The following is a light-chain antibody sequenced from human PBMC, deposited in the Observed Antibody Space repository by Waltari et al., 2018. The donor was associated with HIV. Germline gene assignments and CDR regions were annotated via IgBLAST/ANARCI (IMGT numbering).Light chain of an antibody. CDR1: QNLLFHLNNKTF. V-gene: IGKV4-1*01. J-gene: IGKJ1*01. CDR2: WAS. Sequence: DIVMTQSPASLVVSLSERATISCTSSQNLLFHLNNKTFLALYQQKPGQSPKLLLYWASNRESGVPDRFSGSGSETNFTLTITSLQAEDVATYYCQQCYSTPWTFGRGTKVEI. CDR3: QQCYSTPWT.